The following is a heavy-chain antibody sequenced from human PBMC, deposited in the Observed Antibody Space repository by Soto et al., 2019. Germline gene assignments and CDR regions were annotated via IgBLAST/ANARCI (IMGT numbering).Heavy chain of an antibody. CDR1: GGSINSGDYY. CDR3: ARAHDSSGYYYGAVDY. J-gene: IGHJ4*02. V-gene: IGHV4-31*03. D-gene: IGHD3-22*01. CDR2: SYYSGST. Sequence: QVQLQESGPGLVKPSQTLSLTCTVSGGSINSGDYYWSWIRHHPGKGLEWIGCSYYSGSTYYNPSLKSRVTISIDMSKNQFSLKLSSVTAADTAVYYCARAHDSSGYYYGAVDYWGQGTLVTVSS.